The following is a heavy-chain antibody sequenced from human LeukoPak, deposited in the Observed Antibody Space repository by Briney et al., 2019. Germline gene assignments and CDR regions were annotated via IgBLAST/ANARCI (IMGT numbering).Heavy chain of an antibody. CDR1: GFTFSSYA. CDR3: AKEVDTAIIPPNWFDP. D-gene: IGHD5-18*01. J-gene: IGHJ5*02. V-gene: IGHV3-23*01. CDR2: ISGSGGST. Sequence: GGSLRLSCAASGFTFSSYAMSWVRQAPGKGLERVSAISGSGGSTYYADSVKGRFTISRDNSKNTLYLQMNSLRAEDTAVYYCAKEVDTAIIPPNWFDPWGQGTLVTVSS.